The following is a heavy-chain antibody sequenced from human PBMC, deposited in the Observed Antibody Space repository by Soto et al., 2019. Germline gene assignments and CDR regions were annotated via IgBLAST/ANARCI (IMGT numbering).Heavy chain of an antibody. V-gene: IGHV1-69*01. CDR2: IMPLYAKP. CDR3: ASLNNWSSGDGRIDV. Sequence: QVQLVQSGAEVKKPGSSVKVSCKASGGTFNTYTISWVRQVPGQGLEWMGGIMPLYAKPTYAQPFLGRLTIATDEHTSTVYMELSSLRSEETALYYCASLNNWSSGDGRIDVWGRGTAVSFSS. CDR1: GGTFNTYT. J-gene: IGHJ6*02. D-gene: IGHD1-26*01.